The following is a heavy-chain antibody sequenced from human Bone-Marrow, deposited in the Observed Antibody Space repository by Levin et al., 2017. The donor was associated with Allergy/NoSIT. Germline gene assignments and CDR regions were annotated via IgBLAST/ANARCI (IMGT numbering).Heavy chain of an antibody. CDR3: ATTTGTTRGRGGHYYYGLDA. J-gene: IGHJ6*02. Sequence: ASVKVSCKASGGTFGSSSISWVRQAPGQGLEWMGGIFPIYGTSNYAQKFQVRITIIADESTGTAYMELSGLTSDDTAVYYCATTTGTTRGRGGHYYYGLDAWGQGTTVTVSS. D-gene: IGHD1-1*01. CDR2: IFPIYGTS. V-gene: IGHV1-69*13. CDR1: GGTFGSSS.